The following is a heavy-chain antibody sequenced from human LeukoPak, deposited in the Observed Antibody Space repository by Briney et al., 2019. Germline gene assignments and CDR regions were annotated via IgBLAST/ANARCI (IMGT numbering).Heavy chain of an antibody. CDR3: ARGRSLHCFDY. J-gene: IGHJ4*02. Sequence: SETLSLTCAVSGGSISSSNWWSWVRQPPGKGLEWIGESNHSGSTTYNPSLKSRVTISVDTSKNQFSLKLSSVTAADTAVYYCARGRSLHCFDYWGQGTLVTVSS. CDR1: GGSISSSNW. V-gene: IGHV4-4*02. CDR2: SNHSGST.